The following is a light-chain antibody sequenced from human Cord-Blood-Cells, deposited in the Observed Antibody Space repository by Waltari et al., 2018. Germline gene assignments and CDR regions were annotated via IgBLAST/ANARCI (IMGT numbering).Light chain of an antibody. CDR2: SNN. CDR1: SSNLGSHT. J-gene: IGLJ1*01. CDR3: SAWDDSLNGYV. Sequence: QSVLTHPPSASGTPGPRVTIACSGGSSNLGSHTVNWYQQLPGTAPKLLIYSNNRRPPWVLDRFFGAKSGTSASLAISGLQSEDEADYYCSAWDDSLNGYVFGTGTKVTVL. V-gene: IGLV1-44*01.